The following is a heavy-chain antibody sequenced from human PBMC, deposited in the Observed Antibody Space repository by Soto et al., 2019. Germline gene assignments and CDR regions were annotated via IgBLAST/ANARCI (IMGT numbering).Heavy chain of an antibody. CDR2: INAGNGNT. D-gene: IGHD2-15*01. CDR1: GYTFTSYA. V-gene: IGHV1-3*01. Sequence: GASVKVSCKASGYTFTSYAMHWVRQAPGQRLEWMGWINAGNGNTKYSQKFQGRVTITRDTSASTAYMELSSLRYEDTAVYYCASTTCSGGSCYSGYFDYWGQGTLVTVSS. CDR3: ASTTCSGGSCYSGYFDY. J-gene: IGHJ4*02.